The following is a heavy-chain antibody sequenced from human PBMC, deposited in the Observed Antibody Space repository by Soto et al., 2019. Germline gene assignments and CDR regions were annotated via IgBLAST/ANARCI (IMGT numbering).Heavy chain of an antibody. V-gene: IGHV3-30*18. Sequence: QVQLVESGGGVVQPGRSLRLSCAASGFTFSSYGMHWVRQAPGKGLEWVAVISYDGSNKYYADSVKGRFTISRDNSKNTLYLQMNSLRAEDTAVYYCAKDRADSSGPRHYYYYYGMDVWGQGTTVTVSS. J-gene: IGHJ6*02. D-gene: IGHD6-19*01. CDR2: ISYDGSNK. CDR1: GFTFSSYG. CDR3: AKDRADSSGPRHYYYYYGMDV.